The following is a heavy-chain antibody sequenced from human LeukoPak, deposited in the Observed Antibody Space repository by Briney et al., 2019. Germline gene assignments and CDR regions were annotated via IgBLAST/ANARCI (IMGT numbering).Heavy chain of an antibody. CDR2: IKEDGSEK. J-gene: IGHJ4*02. Sequence: GGSLRLSCAAAGFTFRRHWMSWVRQTKGKGLECVAKIKEDGSEKHYVDSVKGRFTISRDNAKNSLYLQMNSLRAEDTAVYYCANLYSSGWQVRVWSYFDYWGQGTLVTVSS. CDR1: GFTFRRHW. V-gene: IGHV3-7*01. CDR3: ANLYSSGWQVRVWSYFDY. D-gene: IGHD6-19*01.